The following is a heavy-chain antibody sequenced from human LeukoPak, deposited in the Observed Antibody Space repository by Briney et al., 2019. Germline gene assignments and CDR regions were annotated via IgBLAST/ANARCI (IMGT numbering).Heavy chain of an antibody. V-gene: IGHV5-51*01. D-gene: IGHD2-15*01. J-gene: IGHJ6*03. CDR1: VYSFTSYW. CDR3: AILNPLGYCSGGSCYSDYMDV. Sequence: GESLKIYCKGSVYSFTSYWIGWVRQMPGKGLEWMGIIYPGDSDTRYSPSFQGQVTISADKSISTAYLQWSSLKASDTAMYYCAILNPLGYCSGGSCYSDYMDVWGKGTTVTVSS. CDR2: IYPGDSDT.